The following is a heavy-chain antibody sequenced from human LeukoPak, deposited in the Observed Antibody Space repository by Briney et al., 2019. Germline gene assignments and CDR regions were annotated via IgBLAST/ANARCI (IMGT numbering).Heavy chain of an antibody. CDR3: ARETPDSSGWD. D-gene: IGHD6-19*01. CDR1: GFTFSSYG. CDR2: ISGSGGST. Sequence: GGSLRLPCAASGFTFSSYGMSWVRQAPGKGLEWVSAISGSGGSTYYADSVKGRFTISRDNAKNSLYLQMNSLRVEDTAIYYCARETPDSSGWDWGQGTLVTVSS. V-gene: IGHV3-23*01. J-gene: IGHJ4*02.